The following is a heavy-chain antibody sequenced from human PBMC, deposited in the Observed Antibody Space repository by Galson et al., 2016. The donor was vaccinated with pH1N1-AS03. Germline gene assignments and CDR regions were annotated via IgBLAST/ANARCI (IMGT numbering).Heavy chain of an antibody. D-gene: IGHD3-22*01. Sequence: EVKKPGDSLKISCKSSGYGFNGYWTGWVRQMPGKGLEWMGIIFPGDSDTRYSPSFQGQVTISADKSTRTTYLQWRSLKASDTAIYYCARPAHYDSSGRDALDVWGQGTMLIVSS. CDR2: IFPGDSDT. J-gene: IGHJ3*01. CDR1: GYGFNGYW. V-gene: IGHV5-51*03. CDR3: ARPAHYDSSGRDALDV.